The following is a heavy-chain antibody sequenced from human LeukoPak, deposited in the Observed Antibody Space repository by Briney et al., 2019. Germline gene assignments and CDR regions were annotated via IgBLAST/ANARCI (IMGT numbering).Heavy chain of an antibody. CDR1: GFTFSSYA. D-gene: IGHD5-18*01. V-gene: IGHV3-64*01. CDR2: ISSDGGST. Sequence: PGGSLRLSCAASGFTFSSYAMHWIRPAPGKGLECVSAISSDGGSTYYANSVKGRFTVSRDNSKNTVYLQMGSLRPEDMAVYYCARRSSGYGSGDFDYWGQGTLVTVSS. CDR3: ARRSSGYGSGDFDY. J-gene: IGHJ4*02.